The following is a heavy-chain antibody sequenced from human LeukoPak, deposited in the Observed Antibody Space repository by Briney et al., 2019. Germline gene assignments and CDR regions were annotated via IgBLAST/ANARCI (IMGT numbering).Heavy chain of an antibody. J-gene: IGHJ4*02. CDR2: IRYDGSNK. CDR1: GFTFSSYG. V-gene: IGHV3-30*02. Sequence: GGSLRLSCAASGFTFSSYGMHWVRQAPGKGLEWVAFIRYDGSNKYYADSVKGRFTISRDNSKNTLYLQMNSLRAEDTAVYYCAKGRPSSDYSHFDYWGQGTLVTVSS. D-gene: IGHD3-22*01. CDR3: AKGRPSSDYSHFDY.